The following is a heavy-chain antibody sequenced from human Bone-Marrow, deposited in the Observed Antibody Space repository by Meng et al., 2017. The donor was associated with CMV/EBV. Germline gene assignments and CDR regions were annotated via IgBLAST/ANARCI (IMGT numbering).Heavy chain of an antibody. J-gene: IGHJ5*02. V-gene: IGHV3-15*01. CDR2: IKSKTDGGTT. CDR3: ARGSGSYFGNWFDP. CDR1: GFTFSNAW. D-gene: IGHD1-26*01. Sequence: GGSLRLSCAASGFTFSNAWMSWVRQAPGKGLEWVGRIKSKTDGGTTDYAAPVKGRFTISRDDSKNTLYLQMNSLKTEDTAVYYCARGSGSYFGNWFDPWGQGTLVTVSS.